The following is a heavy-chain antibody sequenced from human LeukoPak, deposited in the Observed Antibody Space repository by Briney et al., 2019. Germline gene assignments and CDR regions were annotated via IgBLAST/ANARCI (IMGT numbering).Heavy chain of an antibody. CDR2: IGTAGDT. D-gene: IGHD1-1*01. CDR1: GFTFNDYD. J-gene: IGHJ4*02. V-gene: IGHV3-13*01. Sequence: GGSLRLSCAASGFTFNDYDMLWLRHATGKGLEWFSAIGTAGDTYYTGSVKGRFTISRENPKNSLYLQMNSLRAGDTAVYYCARVAKERVGGVYYFDYWGQGTLVTVSS. CDR3: ARVAKERVGGVYYFDY.